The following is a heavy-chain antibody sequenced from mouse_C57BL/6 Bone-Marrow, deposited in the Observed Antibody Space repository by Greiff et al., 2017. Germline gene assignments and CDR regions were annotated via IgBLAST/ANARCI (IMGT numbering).Heavy chain of an antibody. CDR3: TRDCYGSRGRCAY. D-gene: IGHD1-1*01. Sequence: VQLQQSGAELVRPGASVKLSCTASGFNIKDDYMHWVKQRPEQGLEWIGWIDPENGDTEYASKFQGKATITADTSSNTAYLQLSSLTSEDTAVYYCTRDCYGSRGRCAYWGQGTLVTVSA. J-gene: IGHJ3*01. CDR1: GFNIKDDY. V-gene: IGHV14-4*01. CDR2: IDPENGDT.